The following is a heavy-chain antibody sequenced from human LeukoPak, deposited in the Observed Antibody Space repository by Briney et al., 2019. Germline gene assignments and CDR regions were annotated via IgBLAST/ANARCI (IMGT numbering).Heavy chain of an antibody. V-gene: IGHV3-74*01. CDR1: GFTFSSYW. D-gene: IGHD6-19*01. Sequence: GGSLRLSCAASGFTFSSYWMHWVRQAPGKGLVWVSRINSDGSSTSYADSVKGRFTISRDNAKNTLYLQMNSLRAEDTAVYHCARDDSSGWWGADAFDIWGQGTMVTVSS. CDR2: INSDGSST. CDR3: ARDDSSGWWGADAFDI. J-gene: IGHJ3*02.